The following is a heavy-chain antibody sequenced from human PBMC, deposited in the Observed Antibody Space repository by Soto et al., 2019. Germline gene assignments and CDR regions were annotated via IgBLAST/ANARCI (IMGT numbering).Heavy chain of an antibody. CDR2: ASATGGSV. Sequence: EVQLRESGGGLIRPGGSLRLSCAASGFTFSAYAMHWVRQAPGKGLEWVSAASATGGSVYYADAVKGRFTISRDDSKNTLYLQWSRLRAEDTALYYWAKDGSDRPIDYWGQGTLVTVSA. D-gene: IGHD2-15*01. CDR1: GFTFSAYA. J-gene: IGHJ4*02. CDR3: AKDGSDRPIDY. V-gene: IGHV3-23*01.